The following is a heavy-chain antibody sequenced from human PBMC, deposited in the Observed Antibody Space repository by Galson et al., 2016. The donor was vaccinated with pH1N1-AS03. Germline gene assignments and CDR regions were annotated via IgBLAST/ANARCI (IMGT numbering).Heavy chain of an antibody. CDR2: IWHDGSEK. V-gene: IGHV3-33*01. Sequence: SLRLSCAASGFTFSSHGMHWVRQTPGKGLEWVAVIWHDGSEKYYADSVKGRFTISRDNSKNTLYLQMNSLRAEDTAVYYCARVDSSTYSDGWVPFDYWGQGTMVTVSS. J-gene: IGHJ4*02. CDR3: ARVDSSTYSDGWVPFDY. D-gene: IGHD5-24*01. CDR1: GFTFSSHG.